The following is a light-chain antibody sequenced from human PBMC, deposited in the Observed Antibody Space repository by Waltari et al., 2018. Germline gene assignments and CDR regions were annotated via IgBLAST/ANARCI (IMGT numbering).Light chain of an antibody. CDR1: GGSIASNF. J-gene: IGLJ3*02. V-gene: IGLV6-57*02. Sequence: KFMLTQPHSVSESPGKTVTISCPGSGGSIASNFAQWYQQRPGSAPTTVIYEDHQRPSGVPDRFSASFDTSSNSASLTISGLKTEDEADYYCQSYDTNNEGVFGGGTKLTVL. CDR3: QSYDTNNEGV. CDR2: EDH.